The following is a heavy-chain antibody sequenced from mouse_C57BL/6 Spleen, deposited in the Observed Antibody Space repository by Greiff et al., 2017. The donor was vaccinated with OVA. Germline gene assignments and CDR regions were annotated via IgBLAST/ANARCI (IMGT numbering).Heavy chain of an antibody. CDR3: ARWFWYFDV. CDR2: ISSGSSTI. CDR1: GFTFSDYG. D-gene: IGHD2-2*01. J-gene: IGHJ1*03. Sequence: EVKLEESGGGLVKPGGSLKLSCAASGFTFSDYGMHWVRQAPEKGLEWVAYISSGSSTIYYADTVKGRFTISRDNAKNTLFLQMTSLRSEDTAMYYCARWFWYFDVWGTGTTVTVSS. V-gene: IGHV5-17*01.